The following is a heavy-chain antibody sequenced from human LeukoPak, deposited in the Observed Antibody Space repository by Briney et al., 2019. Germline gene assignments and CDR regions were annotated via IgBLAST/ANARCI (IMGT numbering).Heavy chain of an antibody. D-gene: IGHD5-12*01. CDR2: IYYSGST. CDR3: ARENHRGGYPIY. Sequence: SETLSLTGTVSGGSMSSGGYDWRWIRQHPGKGLEWIGYIYYSGSTYYTPSLKSQVTISVDTSKSQSSPKLSSVRAADTAVYYCARENHRGGYPIYWGPGTLVTGSS. CDR1: GGSMSSGGYD. V-gene: IGHV4-31*01. J-gene: IGHJ4*02.